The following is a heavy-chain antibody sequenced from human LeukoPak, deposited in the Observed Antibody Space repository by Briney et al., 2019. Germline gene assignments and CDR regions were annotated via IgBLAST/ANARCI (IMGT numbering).Heavy chain of an antibody. CDR1: GFTFSSYA. J-gene: IGHJ4*02. V-gene: IGHV3-23*01. CDR3: AKDRAPYYYDSSGYYN. D-gene: IGHD3-22*01. Sequence: GGSLRLSCAASGFTFSSYAMSWVRQAPGKGLEWVSAISGSGGSTYYADSVKGRFTISRDNSKNTLYLQMNSLRAEDTAVYYCAKDRAPYYYDSSGYYNWGQGTLVTVSS. CDR2: ISGSGGST.